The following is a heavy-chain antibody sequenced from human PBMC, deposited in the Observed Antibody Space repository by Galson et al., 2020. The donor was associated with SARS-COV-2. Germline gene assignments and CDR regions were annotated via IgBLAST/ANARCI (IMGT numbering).Heavy chain of an antibody. J-gene: IGHJ4*02. CDR3: ARDREIGY. Sequence: SETLSLTCTVSGGSIRNYYWSWTRQSPGKGLEWIGYIQNSGGTNYNPSLKSRVTIGVDTSKNQFSLKLRSVTAADTAVYYCARDREIGYWGQGTLVTVSS. V-gene: IGHV4-59*01. CDR1: GGSIRNYY. CDR2: IQNSGGT.